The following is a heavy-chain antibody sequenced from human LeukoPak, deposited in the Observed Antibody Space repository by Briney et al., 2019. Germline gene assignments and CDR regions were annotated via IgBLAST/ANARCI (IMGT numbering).Heavy chain of an antibody. CDR2: IYTSGST. J-gene: IGHJ6*02. CDR1: GGSISSHY. D-gene: IGHD1-26*01. CDR3: ARVGNYGVDV. V-gene: IGHV4-4*07. Sequence: PSETLSLTCTVSGGSISSHYWSWIRQPAGKGLEWVGRIYTSGSTIYNPSLKSRVTMSVDTSKNQFSLKLSSVTAADTAVYYCARVGNYGVDVWGQGTTVTVSS.